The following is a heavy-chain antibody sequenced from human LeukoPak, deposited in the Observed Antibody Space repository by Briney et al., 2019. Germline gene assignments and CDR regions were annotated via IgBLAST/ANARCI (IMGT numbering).Heavy chain of an antibody. Sequence: PSETLSLTCTVSGGSISGYYWSWIRQPPGKGLEWIGHIYYSGGTNYNPSLKSRVTISVDTSKNQFSLKLSSVTAADTAVYYCARGPPPLGYYFDYWGQGTLVTVSS. CDR1: GGSISGYY. CDR2: IYYSGGT. V-gene: IGHV4-59*01. CDR3: ARGPPPLGYYFDY. D-gene: IGHD7-27*01. J-gene: IGHJ4*02.